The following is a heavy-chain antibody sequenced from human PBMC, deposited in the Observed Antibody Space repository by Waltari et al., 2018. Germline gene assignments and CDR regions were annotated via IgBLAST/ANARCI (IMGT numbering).Heavy chain of an antibody. V-gene: IGHV4-59*12. CDR2: IYHSGRT. CDR1: GGSISSYY. Sequence: QVQLQESGPGLVKPSETLSLTCTVSGGSISSYYWSWIRPPPGKGLEWIGEIYHSGRTNYNPALKSRVTIAVDKSKNQFSLKLSSVTAADTAVYYCARRALYSTPDYWGQGTLVTVSS. CDR3: ARRALYSTPDY. D-gene: IGHD6-13*01. J-gene: IGHJ4*02.